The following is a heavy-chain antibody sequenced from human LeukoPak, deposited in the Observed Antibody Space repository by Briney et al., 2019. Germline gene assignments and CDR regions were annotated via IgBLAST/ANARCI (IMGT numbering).Heavy chain of an antibody. CDR2: ISGSGGST. V-gene: IGHV3-23*01. CDR1: GFTFSSYA. D-gene: IGHD2-15*01. J-gene: IGHJ5*02. CDR3: AKGVGYCSGGSCYDWFDP. Sequence: GGSLRLSCAASGFTFSSYAMSWVRQAPGKGLEWVSAISGSGGSTYYADSVKGRFTISRDNAKNSLYLQMNSLRAEDTALYYCAKGVGYCSGGSCYDWFDPWGQGTLVTVSS.